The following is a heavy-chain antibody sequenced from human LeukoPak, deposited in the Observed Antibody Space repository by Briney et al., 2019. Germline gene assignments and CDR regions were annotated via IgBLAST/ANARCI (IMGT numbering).Heavy chain of an antibody. CDR3: AGSHYDILTGRYDY. Sequence: PGGSLRLSCAASGFTFSSYAMSWVRQAPGKGLEWVSAISGSGGSTYYADSVKGRFTISRDNAKNSLYLQMNSLRAEDTAVYYCAGSHYDILTGRYDYWGQGTLVTVSS. J-gene: IGHJ4*02. CDR2: ISGSGGST. D-gene: IGHD3-9*01. CDR1: GFTFSSYA. V-gene: IGHV3-23*01.